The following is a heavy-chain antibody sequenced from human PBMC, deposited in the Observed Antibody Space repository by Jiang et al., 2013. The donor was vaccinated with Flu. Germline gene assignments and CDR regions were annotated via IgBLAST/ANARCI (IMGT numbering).Heavy chain of an antibody. CDR2: TYYRSKWYN. D-gene: IGHD3-22*01. J-gene: IGHJ5*01. V-gene: IGHV6-1*01. CDR3: ARSSGWFDY. Sequence: WNWIRQSPSRGLEWLGRTYYRSKWYNEYAVSVKSRITVNPDTSKSQFSLQLNSVTPEDTAVYYCARSSGWFDYWGQGTLVTVSS.